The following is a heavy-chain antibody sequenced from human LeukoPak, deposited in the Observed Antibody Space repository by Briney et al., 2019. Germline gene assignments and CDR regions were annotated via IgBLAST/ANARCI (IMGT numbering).Heavy chain of an antibody. D-gene: IGHD3-22*01. J-gene: IGHJ4*02. CDR3: ARAKTYYYDSSGYYEGPIDY. CDR1: GGSISSYY. Sequence: SETLSLTCTVSGGSISSYYWSWIRQPAGKGLEWIGRIYTSGSTNYNPSLKSRVTMSVDTSKNQFSLKLSSVTAADTAVYYCARAKTYYYDSSGYYEGPIDYWGQGTLVTVSS. V-gene: IGHV4-4*07. CDR2: IYTSGST.